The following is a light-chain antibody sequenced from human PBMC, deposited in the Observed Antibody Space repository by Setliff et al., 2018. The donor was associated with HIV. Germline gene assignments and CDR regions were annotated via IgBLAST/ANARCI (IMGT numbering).Light chain of an antibody. V-gene: IGLV2-14*01. Sequence: QSALTQPASVSGSPGQSITISCTGTSSDVGGYKYVSWYQQHPGRAPKLMIYGVSNRPSWVSNRFSGSKSGNTASLTISGLQAEDEADYYCSSYTFSSTPYVFGTGTKVTVL. CDR2: GVS. CDR3: SSYTFSSTPYV. CDR1: SSDVGGYKY. J-gene: IGLJ1*01.